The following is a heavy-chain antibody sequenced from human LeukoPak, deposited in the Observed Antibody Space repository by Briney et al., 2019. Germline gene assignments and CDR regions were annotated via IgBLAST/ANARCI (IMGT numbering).Heavy chain of an antibody. V-gene: IGHV1-8*01. CDR1: GYTFTSYD. D-gene: IGHD3-22*01. Sequence: VASVKVSCKASGYTFTSYDINWVRQATGQGLEWMGWMNPNSGYTGYAQRFQGRITMTRSTSISTVYMELSSLRFEDTAIYYCARMTYDGSGPNPNWFDPWGQGTLVTVSS. J-gene: IGHJ5*02. CDR3: ARMTYDGSGPNPNWFDP. CDR2: MNPNSGYT.